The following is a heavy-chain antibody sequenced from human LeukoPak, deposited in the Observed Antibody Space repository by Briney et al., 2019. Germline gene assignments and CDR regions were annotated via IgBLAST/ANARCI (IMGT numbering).Heavy chain of an antibody. J-gene: IGHJ3*02. D-gene: IGHD2-2*01. CDR2: IYTSEST. V-gene: IGHV4-61*09. CDR3: ARDDWTYCSSTTCPDAYI. Sequence: MASQTLSLTCTGSGGSVSSGTYYWSWIRQPAGKGLEWLGHIYTSESTNYNPSLKSRVTISVDTPKHQFSLKLTSVTAAATAVYYCARDDWTYCSSTTCPDAYIWGQGTMVTVSS. CDR1: GGSVSSGTYY.